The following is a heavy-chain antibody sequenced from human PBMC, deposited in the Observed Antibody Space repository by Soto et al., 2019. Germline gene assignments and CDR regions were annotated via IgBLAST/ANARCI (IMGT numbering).Heavy chain of an antibody. V-gene: IGHV4-31*02. J-gene: IGHJ6*02. D-gene: IGHD2-2*01. CDR3: ARDFAVVVPTREGYYYGMDV. Sequence: PSETLSLTCTVSGGSISSGGYYWSWIRQHPGKGLEWIGYIYYSGSTYYNPSLKSRVTISVDTSKNQFSLKLSSVTAADTAVYYCARDFAVVVPTREGYYYGMDVWGQGTTATVSS. CDR1: GGSISSGGYY. CDR2: IYYSGST.